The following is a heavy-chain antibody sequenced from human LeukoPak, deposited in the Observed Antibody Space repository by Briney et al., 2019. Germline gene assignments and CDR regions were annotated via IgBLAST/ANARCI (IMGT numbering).Heavy chain of an antibody. CDR2: INHSGST. CDR1: GGSFSGYY. V-gene: IGHV4-34*01. D-gene: IGHD4-23*01. J-gene: IGHJ4*02. CDR3: ARDRLRWPKIDY. Sequence: SETLSLTCAVYGGSFSGYYWSWIRQPPGKGLEWIGEINHSGSTNYNPSLKSRVAISVDTSKNQFSLKLSSVTAADTAVYYCARDRLRWPKIDYWGQGTLVTVSS.